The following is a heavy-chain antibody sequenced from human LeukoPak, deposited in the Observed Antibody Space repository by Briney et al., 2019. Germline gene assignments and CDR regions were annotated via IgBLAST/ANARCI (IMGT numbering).Heavy chain of an antibody. D-gene: IGHD2-15*01. CDR2: VHHIGPT. Sequence: SETLSLTCTVSGDSLSSGFYWGWIRQSPGKGREGIGSVHHIGPTFYNPSLKSRVTIAADTSKNKFSLKLMSVTAADTAVYYCARDGGEARAPRQFAYWGRGSLVTVSS. J-gene: IGHJ4*02. CDR1: GDSLSSGFY. V-gene: IGHV4-38-2*02. CDR3: ARDGGEARAPRQFAY.